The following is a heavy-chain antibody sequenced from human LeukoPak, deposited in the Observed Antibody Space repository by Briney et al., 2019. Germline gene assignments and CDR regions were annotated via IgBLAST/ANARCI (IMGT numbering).Heavy chain of an antibody. Sequence: GGSLRLSCAASRFTFSSCGMRWVRQAPGKGLEWVSAISGSGGSTYYADSVKGRFTISRDNSKNTLYLQMHSLRAEDTAVYYCAKESLTVVPSATFDYWGQGTLVTVSS. J-gene: IGHJ4*02. V-gene: IGHV3-23*01. CDR2: ISGSGGST. CDR1: RFTFSSCG. D-gene: IGHD2-2*01. CDR3: AKESLTVVPSATFDY.